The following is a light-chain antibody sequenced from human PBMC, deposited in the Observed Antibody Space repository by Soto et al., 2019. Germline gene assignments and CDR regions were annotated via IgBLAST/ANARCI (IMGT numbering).Light chain of an antibody. CDR3: SSYTNNNTRV. J-gene: IGLJ3*02. CDR1: SSDVGAYNY. V-gene: IGLV2-14*03. Sequence: QSALTQPASESGSPGQSIAISCTGTSSDVGAYNYVSWYQHHPGKAPKFVIYDVNDRPSGVSNCFSGSKSGNTASLTISGLQAEDEADYYCSSYTNNNTRVFGGGTKLTVL. CDR2: DVN.